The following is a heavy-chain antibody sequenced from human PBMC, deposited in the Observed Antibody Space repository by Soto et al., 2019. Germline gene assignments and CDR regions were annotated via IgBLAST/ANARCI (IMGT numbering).Heavy chain of an antibody. J-gene: IGHJ4*02. CDR3: ARGWNCDRTSCYSDY. CDR2: IYHSGNT. CDR1: GGPISSGTYS. Sequence: QLQLQESGSGLVKPSQTLSLTCAVSGGPISSGTYSWTWIRQPPGKGLEWIGYIYHSGNTYYNPSLKSRVTISVDRSKDRFSLNLTSVTAADTAVYYCARGWNCDRTSCYSDYWGQGTLVTVSS. V-gene: IGHV4-30-2*01. D-gene: IGHD2-2*01.